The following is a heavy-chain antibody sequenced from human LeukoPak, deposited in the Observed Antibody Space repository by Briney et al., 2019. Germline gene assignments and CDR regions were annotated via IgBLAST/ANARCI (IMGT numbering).Heavy chain of an antibody. CDR2: IYSGGST. CDR1: GLTVSSNY. Sequence: PGGSLRLSCVASGLTVSSNYMSWVRQAPGKGLEWVSIIYSGGSTYYADSVKGRFTISRDNSKNTLYLQMNSLRAEDTAVYYCAKGSLGSSRDYWGQGTLVTVSS. CDR3: AKGSLGSSRDY. J-gene: IGHJ4*02. V-gene: IGHV3-53*01. D-gene: IGHD6-6*01.